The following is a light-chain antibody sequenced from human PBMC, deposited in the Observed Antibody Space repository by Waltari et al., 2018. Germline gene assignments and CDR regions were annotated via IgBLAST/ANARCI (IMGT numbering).Light chain of an antibody. CDR2: DVS. J-gene: IGLJ1*01. CDR1: SIAVGTFNF. CDR3: FSYTTSKTYI. V-gene: IGLV2-14*03. Sequence: QSALAQPASASGSPGQPIAIAFAGTSIAVGTFNFVSWYQQYPGKAPKLIIYDVSVRPSGVSVRFSGSKSGNTASLTISGLQAEDEADYYCFSYTTSKTYISGSGTKVSVL.